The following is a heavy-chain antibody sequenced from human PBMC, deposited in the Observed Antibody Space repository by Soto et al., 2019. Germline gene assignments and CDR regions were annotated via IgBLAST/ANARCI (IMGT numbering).Heavy chain of an antibody. CDR2: INHSGST. Sequence: SETLSLTCAVYGGSFSGYYWSWIRQPPGKGLEWIGEINHSGSTNYNPSLKGRVTISVDTSKNQFSLKLSSVTAADTAVYYCARDGYNLNAFDIWGQGTMVTVSS. J-gene: IGHJ3*02. V-gene: IGHV4-34*01. CDR3: ARDGYNLNAFDI. D-gene: IGHD5-12*01. CDR1: GGSFSGYY.